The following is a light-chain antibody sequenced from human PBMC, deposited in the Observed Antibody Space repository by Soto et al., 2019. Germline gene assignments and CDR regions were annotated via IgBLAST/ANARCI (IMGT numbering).Light chain of an antibody. V-gene: IGKV1-27*01. Sequence: DIQMTQSPSSLSASVGDRVTITCRASQGISSYLAWYQQKPGKVPKLLISAASTLQSGVPSRFSGSGFGTEFTLTISSLQPEDVATYYCQKYNSVPLPFGGGTKVEI. CDR1: QGISSY. J-gene: IGKJ4*01. CDR2: AAS. CDR3: QKYNSVPLP.